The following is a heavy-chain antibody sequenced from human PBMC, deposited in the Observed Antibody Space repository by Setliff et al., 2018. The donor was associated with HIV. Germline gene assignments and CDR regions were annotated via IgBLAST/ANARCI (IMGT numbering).Heavy chain of an antibody. J-gene: IGHJ3*02. CDR2: INPTGGST. Sequence: GASVKVSCKASGYTFTSYYMHWVRQAPGQGLEWMGIINPTGGSTSYAQNFQGRVTVTRDTSTSTVYMELSSLRSEDTAVYYCARGGPSPALTLKLTDAFDIWGQGTMVTVSS. D-gene: IGHD2-15*01. V-gene: IGHV1-46*01. CDR1: GYTFTSYY. CDR3: ARGGPSPALTLKLTDAFDI.